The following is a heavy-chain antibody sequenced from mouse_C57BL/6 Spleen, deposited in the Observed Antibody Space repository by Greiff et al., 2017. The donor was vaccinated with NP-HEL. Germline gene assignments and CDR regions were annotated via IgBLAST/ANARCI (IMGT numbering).Heavy chain of an antibody. V-gene: IGHV5-17*01. J-gene: IGHJ4*01. CDR2: ISSGSSTI. CDR1: GFTFSDYG. CDR3: ATSYYSNYRYAMDY. Sequence: EVQLVESGGGLVKPGGSLKLSCAASGFTFSDYGMHWVRQAPEKGLEWVAYISSGSSTIYYADTVKGRFTISRDNAKNTLFLQMTSLRSEDTAMYYCATSYYSNYRYAMDYWGQGTSVTVSS. D-gene: IGHD2-5*01.